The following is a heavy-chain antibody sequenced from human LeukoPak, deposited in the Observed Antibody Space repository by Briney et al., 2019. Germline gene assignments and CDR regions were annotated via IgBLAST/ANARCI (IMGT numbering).Heavy chain of an antibody. Sequence: SVKVSCKASGGTFSSYAISWVRQAPGQGLERMGGIIPIFGTANYAQKFQGRVTITADESTSTAYMELSSLRSEDTAVYYCARGSYGDYAYYFDYWGQGTLVTVSS. J-gene: IGHJ4*02. CDR2: IIPIFGTA. V-gene: IGHV1-69*13. CDR1: GGTFSSYA. CDR3: ARGSYGDYAYYFDY. D-gene: IGHD4-17*01.